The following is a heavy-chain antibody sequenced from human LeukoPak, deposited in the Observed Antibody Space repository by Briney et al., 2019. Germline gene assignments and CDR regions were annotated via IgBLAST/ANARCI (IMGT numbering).Heavy chain of an antibody. D-gene: IGHD2-21*02. Sequence: SETLSLTCTVSGGSISNNHWGWIRQPPGKGLEWIGSIFYSGSTYNNPSLKSRVTISVDTSKNQFSLKLSSVTAADTAMYYCARLDPQHIVVVTASRGHAFDIWGQGTMVTVSS. CDR2: IFYSGST. V-gene: IGHV4-39*01. J-gene: IGHJ3*02. CDR1: GGSISNNH. CDR3: ARLDPQHIVVVTASRGHAFDI.